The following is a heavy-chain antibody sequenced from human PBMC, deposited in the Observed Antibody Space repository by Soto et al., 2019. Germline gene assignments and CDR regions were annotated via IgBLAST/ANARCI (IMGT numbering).Heavy chain of an antibody. CDR2: LSAYSAKT. CDR3: ARGEGLLSGGINNSNYSLDV. Sequence: QVQLVQSGGDVKKPGAPVKVSCKATGYTLTTHGLRWVRQAPGHGLEWRRSLSAYSAKTTSAEKFQGRVTTTTDTSTTTAYRELGSLRSDVTAISYCARGEGLLSGGINNSNYSLDVWGEGTTVSVSA. D-gene: IGHD2-21*01. J-gene: IGHJ6*04. CDR1: GYTLTTHG. V-gene: IGHV1-18*01.